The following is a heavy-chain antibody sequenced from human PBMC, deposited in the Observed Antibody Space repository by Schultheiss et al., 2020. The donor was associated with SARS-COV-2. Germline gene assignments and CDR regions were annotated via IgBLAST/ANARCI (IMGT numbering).Heavy chain of an antibody. Sequence: QTLSLTCTVSGGSISSGGYYWSWIRQHPGKGLEWIGYIYYSGSTYYNPSLKSRVTISVDTSKNQFSLKLSSVTAADTAVYYCARTIDFWSGFRLGWFDPWGQGTLVTVSS. V-gene: IGHV4-31*03. CDR1: GGSISSGGYY. D-gene: IGHD3-3*01. CDR2: IYYSGST. J-gene: IGHJ5*02. CDR3: ARTIDFWSGFRLGWFDP.